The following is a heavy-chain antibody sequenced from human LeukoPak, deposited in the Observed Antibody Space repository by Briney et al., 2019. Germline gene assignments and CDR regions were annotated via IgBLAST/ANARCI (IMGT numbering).Heavy chain of an antibody. CDR2: ISSNGGST. D-gene: IGHD3-9*01. J-gene: IGHJ6*02. CDR1: GFTFSSYA. V-gene: IGHV3-64D*06. CDR3: VKGMEDYDILTGVLDV. Sequence: GGSLRLSCSASGFTFSSYAMHWVRQAPGKGLEYVSAISSNGGSTYYADSVKGRFTISRDNSKNTLYLQTSSLRAEDTAVYYCVKGMEDYDILTGVLDVWGQGTTVTVSS.